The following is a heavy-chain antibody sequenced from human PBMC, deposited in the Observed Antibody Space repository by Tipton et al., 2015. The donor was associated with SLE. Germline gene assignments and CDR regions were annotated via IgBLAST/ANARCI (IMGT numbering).Heavy chain of an antibody. CDR1: GGTFSSYA. CDR2: IIPIFGTA. V-gene: IGHV1-69*05. CDR3: ARVQIAVAGYDAFDI. D-gene: IGHD6-19*01. Sequence: QSGPEVKKPGSSVKASCKASGGTFSSYAISWVRQAPGQGLEWMGGIIPIFGTANYAQKFQGRVTITTDESTSTAYMELSSLRSEDTAVYYCARVQIAVAGYDAFDIWGQGTMVTVSS. J-gene: IGHJ3*02.